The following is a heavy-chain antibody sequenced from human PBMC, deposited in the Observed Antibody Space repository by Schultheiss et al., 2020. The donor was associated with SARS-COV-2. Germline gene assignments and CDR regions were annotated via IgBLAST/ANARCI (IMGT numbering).Heavy chain of an antibody. CDR1: GFTFSSYW. V-gene: IGHV3-48*04. CDR3: ARERRLTGTTSLFDY. CDR2: ISSSGSTI. Sequence: GGSLRLSCAASGFTFSSYWMHWVRQAPGKGLEWVSYISSSGSTIYYADSVKGRFTISRDNAKNSLYLQMNSLRAEDTAVYYCARERRLTGTTSLFDYWGQGTLVTGSS. D-gene: IGHD1-7*01. J-gene: IGHJ4*02.